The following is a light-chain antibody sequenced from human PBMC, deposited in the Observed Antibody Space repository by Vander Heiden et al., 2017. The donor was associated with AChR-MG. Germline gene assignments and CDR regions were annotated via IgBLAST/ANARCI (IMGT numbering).Light chain of an antibody. CDR2: EAS. Sequence: DIQMTQSPSTLSSSVGDRVTITCRASHSISSWLAWYQQKPGKAPKLLIYEASKLEFGVPSRFSGSGSGTEFTLTISSLQPDDLATYHCQQYNTFPWTFGQGTKVEIK. V-gene: IGKV1-5*03. J-gene: IGKJ1*01. CDR3: QQYNTFPWT. CDR1: HSISSW.